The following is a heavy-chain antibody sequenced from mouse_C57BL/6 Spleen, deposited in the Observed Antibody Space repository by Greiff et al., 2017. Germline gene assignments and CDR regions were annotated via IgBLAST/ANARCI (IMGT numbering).Heavy chain of an antibody. CDR1: GYTFTDYY. Sequence: LVESGAELVRPGASVKLSCKASGYTFTDYYINWVKQRPGQGLEWIARIYPGSGNTYYNEKFKGKATLTAEKSSSTAYMQLSSLTSEDSAVYFCARTIYYAMDYWGQGTSVTVSS. V-gene: IGHV1-76*01. J-gene: IGHJ4*01. CDR3: ARTIYYAMDY. CDR2: IYPGSGNT.